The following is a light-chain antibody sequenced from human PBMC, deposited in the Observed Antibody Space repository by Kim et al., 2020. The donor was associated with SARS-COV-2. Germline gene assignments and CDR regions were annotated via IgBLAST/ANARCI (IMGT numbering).Light chain of an antibody. V-gene: IGKV1-39*01. CDR3: QQSHSFPALS. J-gene: IGKJ4*02. CDR2: ASS. Sequence: SVGDSVTITCRSSRNINNYLSWCQQQPGKAPKLLISASSSLQDGVPSRFSGGGSGTQFTLTISSLQPEDFATYYCQQSHSFPALSFGGGTKVDIK. CDR1: RNINNY.